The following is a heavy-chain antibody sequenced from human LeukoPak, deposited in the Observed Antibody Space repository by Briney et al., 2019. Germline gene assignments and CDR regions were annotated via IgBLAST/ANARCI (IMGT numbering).Heavy chain of an antibody. CDR3: AREEEGIAAAGTIPLFDY. Sequence: PGGSLRLSCAASGFTFSSYAMHWVRQAPGKGLEWVAVISYDGNNKYYADSVKGRFTISRDNSKNTLYLQMNSLRAEDTAVYYCAREEEGIAAAGTIPLFDYWGQGTLVTVSS. J-gene: IGHJ4*02. V-gene: IGHV3-30*04. CDR1: GFTFSSYA. D-gene: IGHD6-13*01. CDR2: ISYDGNNK.